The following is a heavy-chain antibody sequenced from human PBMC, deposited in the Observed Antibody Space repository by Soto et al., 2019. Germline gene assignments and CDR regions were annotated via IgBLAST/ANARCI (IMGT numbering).Heavy chain of an antibody. CDR2: LSHDGSNK. CDR1: GFTLNSHG. J-gene: IGHJ4*02. V-gene: IGHV3-30*18. D-gene: IGHD2-2*02. Sequence: QVQLVESGGGVVQPGRSLRLSCAASGFTLNSHGMHWVRQAPGKGLEWVAVLSHDGSNKFYAVSVEGRFTISRDDSKNTLYLQMNSLRAEDTAMYYCSKENTFADYWGQGTLVTVSP. CDR3: SKENTFADY.